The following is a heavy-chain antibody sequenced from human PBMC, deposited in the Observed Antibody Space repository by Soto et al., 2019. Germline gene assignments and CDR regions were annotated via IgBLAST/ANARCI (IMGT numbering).Heavy chain of an antibody. V-gene: IGHV3-74*01. D-gene: IGHD6-13*01. CDR3: ARGHSYSSSWYGFDY. J-gene: IGHJ4*02. CDR1: GFSFRSHW. CDR2: INSDGSST. Sequence: GGSLRLACVGSGFSFRSHWMHGVRQAPGKGLAWVSRINSDGSSTTYADSVKGRFTISRDNAKNTLSLQMNSLRAEDTAIYYCARGHSYSSSWYGFDYWGQGALVPVSS.